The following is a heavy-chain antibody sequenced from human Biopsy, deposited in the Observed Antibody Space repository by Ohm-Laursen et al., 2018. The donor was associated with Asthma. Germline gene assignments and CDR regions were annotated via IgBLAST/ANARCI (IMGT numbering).Heavy chain of an antibody. CDR3: AKRRGYSGHDNDY. D-gene: IGHD5-12*01. CDR2: IYSGGGT. J-gene: IGHJ4*02. Sequence: SLRLSCSAPGFTVSSNGMSWVRQPPGKGLEWVSVIYSGGGTFYADSVKGRFTISRDNSKNTLYLQMNSLRTEDTAVYYCAKRRGYSGHDNDYWGQGTLVIVSS. V-gene: IGHV3-53*05. CDR1: GFTVSSNG.